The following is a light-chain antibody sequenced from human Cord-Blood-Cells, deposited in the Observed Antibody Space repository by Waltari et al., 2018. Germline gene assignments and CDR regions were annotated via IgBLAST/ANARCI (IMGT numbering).Light chain of an antibody. CDR1: SSDVGGYNY. CDR3: SSYTSSSTWV. V-gene: IGLV2-14*01. Sequence: QSALTQPASVSGSPGQSITISCTGTSSDVGGYNYVSWYQQHPGKAPQLMIYDVSKRPSGVSNRFSGSKSGNTASLTISGLPAEDEADYYCSSYTSSSTWVFGGGTKLTVL. CDR2: DVS. J-gene: IGLJ3*02.